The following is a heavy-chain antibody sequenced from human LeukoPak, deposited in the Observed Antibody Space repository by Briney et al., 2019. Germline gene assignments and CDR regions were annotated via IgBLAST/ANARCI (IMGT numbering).Heavy chain of an antibody. CDR2: IYTSGST. CDR3: AGDRYYDSSGLVAFDY. J-gene: IGHJ4*02. D-gene: IGHD3-22*01. V-gene: IGHV4-4*07. CDR1: GGSISSYY. Sequence: SETLSLTCTVSGGSISSYYWSWIRQPAGKGLEWIGRIYTSGSTNYNPSLKSRVTMSVDTSKNLFSLKLSSVTAADTAAYHCAGDRYYDSSGLVAFDYWGQGTLVTVSS.